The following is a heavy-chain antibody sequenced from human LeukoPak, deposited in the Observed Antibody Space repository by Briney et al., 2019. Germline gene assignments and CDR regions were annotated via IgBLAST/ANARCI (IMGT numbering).Heavy chain of an antibody. V-gene: IGHV3-66*01. J-gene: IGHJ4*02. CDR3: ASDLIAVAGYIDY. D-gene: IGHD6-19*01. CDR1: GFTVSSNY. Sequence: PGGSLRLSCAASGFTVSSNYMSWVRQAPGKGLEWVSLIYSGGSTYYADSVKGRFTISRDNSKNTLYLQMNSLRAEDTAVYYCASDLIAVAGYIDYWGQGTLVTVSS. CDR2: IYSGGST.